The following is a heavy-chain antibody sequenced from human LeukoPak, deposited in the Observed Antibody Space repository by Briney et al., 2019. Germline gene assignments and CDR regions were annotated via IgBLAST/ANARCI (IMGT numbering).Heavy chain of an antibody. Sequence: PSETLSLTCAVYGGSFSGYYWSWIRQPPGKGLEWIGEINHSGSTNYNPSLKSRVTISVDTSKNQFSLKLSSVTAADTAVYYCASTLIPPEYSTNWFDPWGQGTLVTVSS. CDR3: ASTLIPPEYSTNWFDP. CDR1: GGSFSGYY. CDR2: INHSGST. V-gene: IGHV4-34*01. D-gene: IGHD4-4*01. J-gene: IGHJ5*02.